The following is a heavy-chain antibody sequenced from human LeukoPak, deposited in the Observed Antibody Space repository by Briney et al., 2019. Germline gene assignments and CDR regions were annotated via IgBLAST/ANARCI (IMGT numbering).Heavy chain of an antibody. V-gene: IGHV4-59*01. Sequence: PSETLSLTCTVSGGSISSYYWSWIRQPPGKGLEWIGYIYYSGSTNYNPSLKSRVTISVDTSKNQFSLKLSSVTAADTAVYYCARDRFSGSHYFDYWGQGTLATVSS. CDR2: IYYSGST. CDR1: GGSISSYY. CDR3: ARDRFSGSHYFDY. D-gene: IGHD1-26*01. J-gene: IGHJ4*02.